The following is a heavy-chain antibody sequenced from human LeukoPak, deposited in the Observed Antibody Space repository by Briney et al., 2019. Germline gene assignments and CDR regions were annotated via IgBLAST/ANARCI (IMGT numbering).Heavy chain of an antibody. V-gene: IGHV3-48*03. CDR3: VRGGSGWS. D-gene: IGHD6-19*01. CDR1: GFTFSTYA. Sequence: GGSLRLSCAVSGFTFSTYAMHWVRQAPGKGLEWVSYISSGGSVKHYADSVKGRFTISRDNAKNSLYLQMNSLRGEDTAVYYCVRGGSGWSWGQGTLVTVSS. J-gene: IGHJ5*02. CDR2: ISSGGSVK.